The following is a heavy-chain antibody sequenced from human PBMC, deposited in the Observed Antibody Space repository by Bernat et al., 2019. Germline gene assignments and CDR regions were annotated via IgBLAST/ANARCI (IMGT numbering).Heavy chain of an antibody. D-gene: IGHD6-13*01. CDR3: ASRNSWDYYYYGRDL. Sequence: QVQLVQSGAEVKKPGASVKVSCKASGYTFTSYAMHFVRQAPGQRLEWMGWINAGNGNTKYSQKFQGRVTITRDTSASTAYMGLSSLRSEDTAVYYCASRNSWDYYYYGRDLWGLGTTVTVSS. CDR2: INAGNGNT. J-gene: IGHJ6*02. CDR1: GYTFTSYA. V-gene: IGHV1-3*01.